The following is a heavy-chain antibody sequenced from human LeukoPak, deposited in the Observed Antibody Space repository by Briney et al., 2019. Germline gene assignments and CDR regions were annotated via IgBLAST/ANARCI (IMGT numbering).Heavy chain of an antibody. J-gene: IGHJ4*02. V-gene: IGHV1-69*04. D-gene: IGHD2-2*01. CDR1: GGTFDNYA. Sequence: AASVKVSCKASGGTFDNYAVSWVREAPGLGLEWMGRIIPMLGKTNSAQKFQDRVTFTADKSTGTAYMELTHLRPDDTAVYFCARRLFGGFAAAPFDHWGQGTLVTVSP. CDR2: IIPMLGKT. CDR3: ARRLFGGFAAAPFDH.